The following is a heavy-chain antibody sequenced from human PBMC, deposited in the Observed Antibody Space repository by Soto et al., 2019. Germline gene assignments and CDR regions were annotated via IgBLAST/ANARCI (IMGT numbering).Heavy chain of an antibody. CDR3: ARGGDASTPLDS. CDR2: INPDNRNT. D-gene: IGHD3-16*01. V-gene: IGHV1-18*01. J-gene: IGHJ4*02. Sequence: QVHPVQSGVEVKKPGASVTVSCKPSSYSFSSSGVTWVRQAPGHGLEWVGWINPDNRNTHYAPMVHGRVTMTTDTTTITADMELRSLTSDDTAVYYCARGGDASTPLDSWGQGTLVTVSS. CDR1: SYSFSSSG.